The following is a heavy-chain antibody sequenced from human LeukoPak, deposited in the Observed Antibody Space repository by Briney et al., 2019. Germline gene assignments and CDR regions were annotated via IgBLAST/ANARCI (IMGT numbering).Heavy chain of an antibody. Sequence: PSETLSLTCAVYGGSFSGYYWSWIRQPPGKGLEWIGEINHSGSTNYNPSLKSRVTISVDTSKNQFSLKPSSVTAADTAVYYCARGRSDYIWGSNRGAFDIWGQGTMVTVSS. CDR1: GGSFSGYY. CDR3: ARGRSDYIWGSNRGAFDI. CDR2: INHSGST. D-gene: IGHD3-16*01. V-gene: IGHV4-34*01. J-gene: IGHJ3*02.